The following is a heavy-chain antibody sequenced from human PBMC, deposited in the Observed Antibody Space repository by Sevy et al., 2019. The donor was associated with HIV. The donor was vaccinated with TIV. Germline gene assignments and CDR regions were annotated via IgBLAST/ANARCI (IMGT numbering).Heavy chain of an antibody. Sequence: GGSLRLSCAASGFTFSNAWMSWVRQAPGKGLEWVGRIKSKTDGGTTDYAAPVKGRFTISRDDSKNTLYLQMNSLKTGDTAVYYCTTDGRGYCSGGSCYSVDYYYYYMDVWGKGTTVTVSS. D-gene: IGHD2-15*01. J-gene: IGHJ6*03. CDR2: IKSKTDGGTT. CDR3: TTDGRGYCSGGSCYSVDYYYYYMDV. V-gene: IGHV3-15*01. CDR1: GFTFSNAW.